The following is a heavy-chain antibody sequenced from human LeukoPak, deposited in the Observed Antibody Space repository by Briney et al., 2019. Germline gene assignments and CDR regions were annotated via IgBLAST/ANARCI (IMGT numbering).Heavy chain of an antibody. D-gene: IGHD3-10*01. CDR2: ISYTGTT. V-gene: IGHV4-59*08. J-gene: IGHJ4*02. CDR3: ARLGGNWNSPGRDY. CDR1: GGSINGYS. Sequence: SETLSLTCSVSGGSINGYSWTWIRQPPGMRLEWVGHISYTGTTNYNPSLTTRVAISVDMSKNQFSLKLTSVTAADTGMYFCARLGGNWNSPGRDYWGQGTLVTVSS.